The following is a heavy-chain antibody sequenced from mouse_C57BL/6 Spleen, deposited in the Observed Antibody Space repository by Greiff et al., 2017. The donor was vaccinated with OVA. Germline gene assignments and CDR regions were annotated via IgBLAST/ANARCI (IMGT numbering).Heavy chain of an antibody. Sequence: EVQLQQSGPELVKPGASVKISCKASGYTFTDYYMNWVKQSHGKSLEWIGDINPNNGGTSYNQKFKGKATLTVDKSSSTAYMELRSLTSEDSAVYYCAREVNWDGYFDVWGTGTTVTVSS. J-gene: IGHJ1*03. V-gene: IGHV1-26*01. D-gene: IGHD4-1*01. CDR3: AREVNWDGYFDV. CDR1: GYTFTDYY. CDR2: INPNNGGT.